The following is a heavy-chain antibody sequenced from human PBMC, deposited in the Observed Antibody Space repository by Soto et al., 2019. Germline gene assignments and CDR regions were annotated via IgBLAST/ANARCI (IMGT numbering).Heavy chain of an antibody. CDR3: ARDWGYCSGATCYSVLDY. J-gene: IGHJ4*02. CDR2: IKPDGSEK. D-gene: IGHD2-15*01. V-gene: IGHV3-7*01. CDR1: GLTFSTYW. Sequence: GGSLRLSCAVSGLTFSTYWMDWVRQAPGKGLEWVAKIKPDGSEKNYVDSVKGRFTISRDNAKSSLYLQMNSLRPEDTAVYYCARDWGYCSGATCYSVLDYWGQGTLVTVSS.